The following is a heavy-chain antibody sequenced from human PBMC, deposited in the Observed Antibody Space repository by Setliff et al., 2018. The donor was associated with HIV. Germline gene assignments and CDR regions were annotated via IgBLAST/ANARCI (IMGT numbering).Heavy chain of an antibody. CDR1: GYTFNDNY. D-gene: IGHD6-19*01. Sequence: VASVKVSCKASGYTFNDNYIHWVRQAPGQGLEWMGRINPKSGGTSYAQKFQDRVTMTRDTSTSTAYMELTSMRFDDTAVYYCARAAIPMAGLDYWGQGTLVTVS. CDR3: ARAAIPMAGLDY. J-gene: IGHJ4*02. CDR2: INPKSGGT. V-gene: IGHV1-2*06.